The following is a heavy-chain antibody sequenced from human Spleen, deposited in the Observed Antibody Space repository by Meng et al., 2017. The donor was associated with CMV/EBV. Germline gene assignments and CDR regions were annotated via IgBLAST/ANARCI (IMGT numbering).Heavy chain of an antibody. Sequence: GGSLRLSCAASGLNIISYPMTWVRQAPGKGLEWVSSIRGSGGSTFYADSVKGRFTISRDNSRNTLYLQMNSLRAEDTAVYYCSKVVEPAANYPYHYGLDVWGQGTTVTVSS. D-gene: IGHD2-2*01. J-gene: IGHJ6*02. CDR3: SKVVEPAANYPYHYGLDV. CDR1: GLNIISYP. V-gene: IGHV3-23*01. CDR2: IRGSGGST.